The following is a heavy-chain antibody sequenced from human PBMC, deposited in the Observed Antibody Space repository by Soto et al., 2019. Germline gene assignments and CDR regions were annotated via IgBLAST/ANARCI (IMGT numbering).Heavy chain of an antibody. J-gene: IGHJ6*02. CDR3: ARGSSYYYYGMDV. Sequence: QVQLQQWGAGLLKPSETLSLTCAVYGGSFSGYYWSGIRQPPGKGLEWIGEINHSGSTNYNRSLKSRVTISVDTSKNQFSLKLSSVTAADTAVYYCARGSSYYYYGMDVWGQGTTVTVSS. CDR1: GGSFSGYY. CDR2: INHSGST. V-gene: IGHV4-34*01.